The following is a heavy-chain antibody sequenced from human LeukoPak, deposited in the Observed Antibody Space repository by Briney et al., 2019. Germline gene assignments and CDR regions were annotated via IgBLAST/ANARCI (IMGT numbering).Heavy chain of an antibody. J-gene: IGHJ4*02. Sequence: GGSLRPSCAASGFSFSSYWMHWVRQAPGKGLVWVSRISSNGGTTSYADSVKGRFTISRDNAKNTLYLQMNSLRAEDTAVYYCARNHGSGYPDYWGQGTLVSVSS. V-gene: IGHV3-74*01. D-gene: IGHD3-22*01. CDR3: ARNHGSGYPDY. CDR1: GFSFSSYW. CDR2: ISSNGGTT.